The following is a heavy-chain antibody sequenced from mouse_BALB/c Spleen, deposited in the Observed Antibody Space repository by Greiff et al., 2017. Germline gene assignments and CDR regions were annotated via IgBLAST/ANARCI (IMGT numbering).Heavy chain of an antibody. CDR3: ARAGDYDAIFAY. V-gene: IGHV5-15*02. Sequence: EVQGVESGGGLVQPGGSRKLSCAASGFTFSDYGMAWVRQAPGKGPEWVAFISNLAYSIYYADTVTGRFTISRENAKNTLYLEMSSLRSEDTAMYYCARAGDYDAIFAYWGQGTLVTVSA. CDR2: ISNLAYSI. CDR1: GFTFSDYG. D-gene: IGHD2-4*01. J-gene: IGHJ3*01.